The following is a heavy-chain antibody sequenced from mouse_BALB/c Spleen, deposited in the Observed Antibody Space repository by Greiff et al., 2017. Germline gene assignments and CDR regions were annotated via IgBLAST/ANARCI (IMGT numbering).Heavy chain of an antibody. CDR1: GFTFSDYY. CDR2: ISDGGSYT. Sequence: EVQRVESGGGLVKPGGSLKLSCAASGFTFSDYYMYWVRQTPEKRLEWVATISDGGSYTYYPDNVKGRFTISRDNAKNNLYLQMSSLKSEDTAMYYCARGGYGNYGDWFAYWGQGTLVTVSA. J-gene: IGHJ3*01. CDR3: ARGGYGNYGDWFAY. D-gene: IGHD2-10*02. V-gene: IGHV5-4*02.